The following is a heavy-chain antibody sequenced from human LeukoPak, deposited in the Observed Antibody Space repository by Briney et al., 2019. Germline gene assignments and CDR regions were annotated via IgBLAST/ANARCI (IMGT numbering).Heavy chain of an antibody. CDR3: ARGDPFRAGWFDP. CDR1: GYSISSGYY. V-gene: IGHV4-38-2*02. Sequence: PSETLSLTCTVSGYSISSGYYWGWIRQPPGKGLERIGSFYDSGNTYYNPSLKSRVTISVDTSKNQFSLKVRSVTAADTAVYACARGDPFRAGWFDPWGQGTLVTVSS. CDR2: FYDSGNT. J-gene: IGHJ5*02. D-gene: IGHD6-13*01.